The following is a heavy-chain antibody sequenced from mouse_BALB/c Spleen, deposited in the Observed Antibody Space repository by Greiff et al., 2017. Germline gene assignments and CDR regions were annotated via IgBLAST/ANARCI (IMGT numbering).Heavy chain of an antibody. D-gene: IGHD2-3*01. V-gene: IGHV5-6-5*01. J-gene: IGHJ1*01. CDR1: GFTFSSYA. Sequence: EVKLMESGGGLVKPGGSLKLSCAASGFTFSSYAMSWVRQTPEKRLEWVASISSGGSTYYPDSVKGRFTISRDNARNILYLQMSSLRSEDTAMYYCARGDDGYYRYFDVWGAGTTVTVSS. CDR2: ISSGGST. CDR3: ARGDDGYYRYFDV.